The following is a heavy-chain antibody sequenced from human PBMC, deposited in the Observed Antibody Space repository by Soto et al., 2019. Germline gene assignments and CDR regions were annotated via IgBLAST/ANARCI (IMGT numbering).Heavy chain of an antibody. Sequence: GGSLRLSCAAPGFNFSNHAMHWVRQAPGKGLQFVSAISRTGGGTYYADSVKGRFIISRDNAKNTLYLQMGSLRAEDMAVYYCARGGAAYFYYGLDVWGLGTTVTVSS. D-gene: IGHD6-25*01. CDR1: GFNFSNHA. V-gene: IGHV3-64*02. CDR2: ISRTGGGT. CDR3: ARGGAAYFYYGLDV. J-gene: IGHJ6*02.